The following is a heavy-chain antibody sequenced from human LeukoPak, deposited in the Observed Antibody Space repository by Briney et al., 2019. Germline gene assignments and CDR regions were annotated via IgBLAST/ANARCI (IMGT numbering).Heavy chain of an antibody. V-gene: IGHV4-39*07. CDR3: ARDIVGSYGMDV. D-gene: IGHD3-16*02. CDR1: GGSISSSDYY. CDR2: IHYGGST. Sequence: SETLSLTCTVSGGSISSSDYYWGWIRQPPGKGLEWIGSIHYGGSTYYNPSLKSRVTISVDTSKNQFSLKLSSVTAADTAVYYCARDIVGSYGMDVWGQGTTVTVSS. J-gene: IGHJ6*02.